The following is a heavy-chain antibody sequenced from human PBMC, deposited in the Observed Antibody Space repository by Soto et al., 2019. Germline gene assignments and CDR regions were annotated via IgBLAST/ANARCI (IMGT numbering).Heavy chain of an antibody. Sequence: EVQLVESGGGLVKPGGSLRLSCAASGFTFSRYSMNWVRQAPGKGLEWVSFISSSSSYIYYADSVKGRFTISRDNAKSSXYXTMTSRRDEDTAVYYCASVGRTDYASGSYCYYGMAVWGQGTTVTVSS. J-gene: IGHJ6*02. D-gene: IGHD3-10*01. V-gene: IGHV3-21*05. CDR3: ASVGRTDYASGSYCYYGMAV. CDR2: ISSSSSYI. CDR1: GFTFSRYS.